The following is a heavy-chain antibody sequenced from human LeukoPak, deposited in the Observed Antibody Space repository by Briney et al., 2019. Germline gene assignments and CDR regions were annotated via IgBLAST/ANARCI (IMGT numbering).Heavy chain of an antibody. CDR1: GFTFSSYS. J-gene: IGHJ6*02. D-gene: IGHD3-10*01. Sequence: GGSLRLSCAASGFTFSSYSMNWVRQAPGKGLEWVSYISSSSSTIYYADSVKGRFTISRDNAKNSLYLQMNSLRAEDAAVYYCARDCEWCGSGSYPTLLFRYYGMDVWGQGATVTVSS. CDR3: ARDCEWCGSGSYPTLLFRYYGMDV. CDR2: ISSSSSTI. V-gene: IGHV3-48*01.